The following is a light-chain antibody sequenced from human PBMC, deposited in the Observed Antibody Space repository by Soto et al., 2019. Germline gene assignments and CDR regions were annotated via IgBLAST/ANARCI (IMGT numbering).Light chain of an antibody. V-gene: IGLV2-14*01. CDR3: SSYTRSRTYV. J-gene: IGLJ1*01. CDR1: SSDVGGYNY. Sequence: QSVLTQPASVSGSPGQSITISCTGTSSDVGGYNYVSWYQQHPGKAPKLMIYEVSNRPSGVSNRFSGSKSGNTASLTISGLQAEDEADYYCSSYTRSRTYVFGTGTKVNGL. CDR2: EVS.